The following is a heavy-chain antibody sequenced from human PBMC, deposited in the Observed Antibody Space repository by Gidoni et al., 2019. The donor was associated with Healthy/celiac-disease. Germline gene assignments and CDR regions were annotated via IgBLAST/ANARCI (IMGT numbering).Heavy chain of an antibody. D-gene: IGHD3-16*02. CDR3: VTDRPVMITFGGAIVKFDN. V-gene: IGHV3-15*01. CDR2: IKSKTDGGTT. Sequence: EVQLVESGGGLVKPGGSLRLSCAASGFTFRNAWMCWVRQAPGKGLEWVGRIKSKTDGGTTDYAAPVKGRFTLSRDDSKNTLYLQMNSLKTEDTAVYYCVTDRPVMITFGGAIVKFDNWGQGTLVTVSS. CDR1: GFTFRNAW. J-gene: IGHJ4*02.